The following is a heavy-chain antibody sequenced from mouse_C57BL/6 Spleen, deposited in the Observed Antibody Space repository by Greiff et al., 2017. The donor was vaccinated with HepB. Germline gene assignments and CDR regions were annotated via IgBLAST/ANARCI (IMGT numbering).Heavy chain of an antibody. CDR3: ERGDGAYYSNYSFAY. CDR2: IDPSDSYT. D-gene: IGHD2-5*01. J-gene: IGHJ3*01. Sequence: VHLVESGAELVKPGASVKLSCKASGYTFTSYWMQWVKQRPGQGLEWIGEIDPSDSYTNYNQKFKGKATLTVDTSSSTAYMQLSSLTSEDSAVYYCERGDGAYYSNYSFAYWGQGTLVTVSA. V-gene: IGHV1-50*01. CDR1: GYTFTSYW.